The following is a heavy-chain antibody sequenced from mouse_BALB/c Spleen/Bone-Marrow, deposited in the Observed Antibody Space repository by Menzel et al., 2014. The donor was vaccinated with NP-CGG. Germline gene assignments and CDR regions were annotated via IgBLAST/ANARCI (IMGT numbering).Heavy chain of an antibody. CDR3: ARLNYYGSLFV. Sequence: EVHLVESGGGLVQPGGSLKLSCAASGFDFSGYWMSWVRQAPGKGLEWIGEINPDSSTINYTPSLKDKFIISRDNAKNTLYLQMRKVRSEDTALYYCARLNYYGSLFVWGAGTTVTVSS. CDR1: GFDFSGYW. J-gene: IGHJ1*01. CDR2: INPDSSTI. D-gene: IGHD1-1*01. V-gene: IGHV4-1*02.